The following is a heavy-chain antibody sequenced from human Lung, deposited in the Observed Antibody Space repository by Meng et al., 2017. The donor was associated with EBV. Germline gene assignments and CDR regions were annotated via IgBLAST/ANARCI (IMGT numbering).Heavy chain of an antibody. CDR3: ARGRIKWLPLI. J-gene: IGHJ4*02. Sequence: QGQLQRVGHGLLKHSGTLSLTCAVYGGSLRGYYRSWIRQPPGKGLEWIGEINHSGSTTYNPSLKSRVTISVDTSKNQFSLKLSSVTAADTAVYYCARGRIKWLPLIWGQGTLVTVSS. CDR1: GGSLRGYY. V-gene: IGHV4-34*01. CDR2: INHSGST. D-gene: IGHD5-12*01.